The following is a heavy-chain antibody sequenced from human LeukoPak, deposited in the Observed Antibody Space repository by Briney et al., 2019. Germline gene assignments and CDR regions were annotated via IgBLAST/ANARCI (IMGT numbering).Heavy chain of an antibody. D-gene: IGHD4-17*01. CDR3: ARGDVDYGDYWYFQH. V-gene: IGHV3-53*01. Sequence: GGSLRLSCTVSGFTFSSNSMSWVRQAPGKELEWVSFIYSDNTHYSESVKGRFTISRANSKNTLYLQMNSLRAEDTALYYCARGDVDYGDYWYFQHWGQGTLVTVSS. CDR2: IYSDNT. CDR1: GFTFSSNS. J-gene: IGHJ1*01.